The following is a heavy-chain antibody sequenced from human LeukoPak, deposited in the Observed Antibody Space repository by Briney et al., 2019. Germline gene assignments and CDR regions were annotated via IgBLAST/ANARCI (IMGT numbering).Heavy chain of an antibody. CDR3: GSQLGGRTFH. V-gene: IGHV4-59*01. CDR2: VYPSDST. J-gene: IGHJ4*02. Sequence: PSETLSLTCTVSGASINSYFWSWIRQPPGQGLEWIGYVYPSDSTNYNPSLKSPVTISLDTSKPQFSLRLTSVTVAERVVYYCGSQLGGRTFHWGQGALVTVSS. D-gene: IGHD1-1*01. CDR1: GASINSYF.